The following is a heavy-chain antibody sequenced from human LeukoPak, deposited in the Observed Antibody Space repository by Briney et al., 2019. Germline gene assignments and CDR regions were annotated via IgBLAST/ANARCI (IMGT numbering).Heavy chain of an antibody. V-gene: IGHV4-30-4*08. CDR3: ARDTVGKIAAAGTGRFDY. D-gene: IGHD6-13*01. J-gene: IGHJ4*02. Sequence: SETLSLTCSVSAGSISSGDYYWSWIRQPPGKVLEWIGYIDYSGSTYYNPYRNSRVTISVDTSKNQFFLKLSSVTAADTAVYYCARDTVGKIAAAGTGRFDYWGQGTLVTVSS. CDR2: IDYSGST. CDR1: AGSISSGDYY.